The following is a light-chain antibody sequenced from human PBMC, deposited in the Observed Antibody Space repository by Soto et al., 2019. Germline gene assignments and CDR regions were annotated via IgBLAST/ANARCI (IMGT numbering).Light chain of an antibody. CDR1: QSVSSY. J-gene: IGKJ4*01. CDR3: QQRSNWLT. V-gene: IGKV3-11*01. CDR2: DAS. Sequence: EIVLTQSPATLSLSPGERATLSCRASQSVSSYLAWYQQKPGQAPRLLIYDASNRATGIPARFSGSGSGTDFTLTINSLEPEDFAVDYCQQRSNWLTFGGGTKVKIK.